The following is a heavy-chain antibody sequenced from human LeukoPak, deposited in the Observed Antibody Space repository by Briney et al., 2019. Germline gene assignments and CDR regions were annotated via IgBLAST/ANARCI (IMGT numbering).Heavy chain of an antibody. V-gene: IGHV3-74*01. CDR2: IASDGNNR. CDR3: ARGRPHGNDY. Sequence: GGFLRLSCAASGFTFSSYWMNWVRQVPGKGLVWVSRIASDGNNRDYADSVKGRFTISRDNAKNTLYLQTNSLRVEDTAVYYCARGRPHGNDYWGQGTLVTVSS. J-gene: IGHJ4*02. CDR1: GFTFSSYW. D-gene: IGHD4-23*01.